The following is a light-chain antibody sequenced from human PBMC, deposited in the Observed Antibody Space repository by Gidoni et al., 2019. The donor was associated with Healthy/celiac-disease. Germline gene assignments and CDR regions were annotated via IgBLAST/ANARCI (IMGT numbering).Light chain of an antibody. V-gene: IGKV3-20*01. CDR3: QQYSSSPPMYT. J-gene: IGKJ2*01. Sequence: EIVWTQSPGTLSLSPGERATLSCRASQSVSSSYLAWYQQKPGQAPRLLIYGASSRATGIPDRFSGSGSGTDFTLTISRLEPEDFAVYYCQQYSSSPPMYTFGQGTKLEIK. CDR2: GAS. CDR1: QSVSSSY.